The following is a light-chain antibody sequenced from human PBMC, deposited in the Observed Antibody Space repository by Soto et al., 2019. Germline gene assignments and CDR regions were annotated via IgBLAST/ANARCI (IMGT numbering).Light chain of an antibody. V-gene: IGKV3-20*01. Sequence: ENVLTQSPGTLSLSPGERATLSCRASQSVSSSYLAWYQQKPGQAPRLLIYGASSRATGIPDRFSGSGSGTDFTLTISSLEPEDFAVYYCQQYGSSPGTFGQETKVEIK. CDR2: GAS. CDR3: QQYGSSPGT. J-gene: IGKJ1*01. CDR1: QSVSSSY.